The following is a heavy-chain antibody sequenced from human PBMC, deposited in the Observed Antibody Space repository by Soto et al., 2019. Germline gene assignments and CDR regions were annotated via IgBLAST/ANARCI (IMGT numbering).Heavy chain of an antibody. CDR2: LTPSGGET. Sequence: PGGSLRLSCVASGFTFSTYAMSWVRQAPGKGLEWVSALTPSGGETFYADSVKGRFTISRDNSMNALYLQMNSLRIEDTAVYYCDHPRWYCVFDPYGIWGQGTMVTVSS. J-gene: IGHJ3*02. CDR1: GFTFSTYA. CDR3: DHPRWYCVFDPYGI. D-gene: IGHD2-8*02. V-gene: IGHV3-23*01.